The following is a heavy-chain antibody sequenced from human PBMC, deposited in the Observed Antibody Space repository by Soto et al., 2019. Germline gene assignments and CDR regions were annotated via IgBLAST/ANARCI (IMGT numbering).Heavy chain of an antibody. D-gene: IGHD6-19*01. J-gene: IGHJ3*02. CDR3: ARHGETSVAGVYDAFDI. CDR2: IYPGDSDT. Sequence: EVQLVQSGAEVKKPGESLKISCKGSGYSFTSYWIGWVRQMPGKGLEWMGIIYPGDSDTRYSPSFQGQVTISADKSISTPYLQWSSLKASDTAMYYCARHGETSVAGVYDAFDIWGQGTMVTVSS. CDR1: GYSFTSYW. V-gene: IGHV5-51*01.